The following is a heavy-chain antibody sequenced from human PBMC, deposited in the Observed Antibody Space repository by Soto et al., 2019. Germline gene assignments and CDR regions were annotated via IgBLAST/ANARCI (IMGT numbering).Heavy chain of an antibody. CDR2: ISYDGSKK. CDR3: AKDRVESGLGEIDY. D-gene: IGHD3-16*01. V-gene: IGHV3-30*18. Sequence: LRLSCAASGFRFSNNGMHWVRQAPGKGLEWVAIISYDGSKKYYADSVKGRFTISRDNSKNTLYLQMNSLRVEDTAVYYCAKDRVESGLGEIDYWGQGTLVTVSS. CDR1: GFRFSNNG. J-gene: IGHJ4*02.